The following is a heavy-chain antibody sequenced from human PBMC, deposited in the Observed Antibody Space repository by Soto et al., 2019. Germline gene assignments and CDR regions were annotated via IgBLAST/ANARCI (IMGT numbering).Heavy chain of an antibody. D-gene: IGHD6-13*01. Sequence: SETLSLTCTVSGGSISSYYWSWIRQPAGKGLEWIGRIYTSGSTNYNPSLKSRVTMSVDTSKNQFSLKLSSVTAADTAVYYCASSIGYSSSWHGAFDIWGQGTMVTVSS. CDR1: GGSISSYY. J-gene: IGHJ3*02. V-gene: IGHV4-4*07. CDR3: ASSIGYSSSWHGAFDI. CDR2: IYTSGST.